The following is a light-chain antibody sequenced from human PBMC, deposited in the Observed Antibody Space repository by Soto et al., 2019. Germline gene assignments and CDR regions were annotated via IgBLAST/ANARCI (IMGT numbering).Light chain of an antibody. CDR2: AAS. Sequence: DIQMTQSPSSLSESAGDRVTITCRASQGISTYLNWYQQKPGKAPKLLIYAASSFQSGVPSRFSGSGSETDFTLTNSSLQPEDFATYSCQQSYSTTGTFGQGTKVEIQ. V-gene: IGKV1-39*01. J-gene: IGKJ1*01. CDR1: QGISTY. CDR3: QQSYSTTGT.